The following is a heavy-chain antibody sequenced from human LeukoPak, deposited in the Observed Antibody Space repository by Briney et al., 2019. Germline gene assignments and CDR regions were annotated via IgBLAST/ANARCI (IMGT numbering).Heavy chain of an antibody. J-gene: IGHJ6*03. D-gene: IGHD3-10*01. Sequence: GGSLRLSCVVSGFTFSHFWMSWVRQAPGKGLEWVANINQDGSVKYYADSVKGRFTISRDNSKNTLSLQMNSLRPEDTAVYYCTRAGGLVRGVHYYYYMDVWGKGTTVTISS. V-gene: IGHV3-7*01. CDR2: INQDGSVK. CDR3: TRAGGLVRGVHYYYYMDV. CDR1: GFTFSHFW.